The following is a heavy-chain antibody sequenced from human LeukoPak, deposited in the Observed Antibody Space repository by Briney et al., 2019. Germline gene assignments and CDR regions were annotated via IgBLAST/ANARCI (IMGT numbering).Heavy chain of an antibody. CDR3: VRAHIVVVPAANLQQD. CDR1: GFTFSDYY. Sequence: GGSLRLSCAASGFTFSDYYMSWIRQAPGKGLEWVSYISSSGSTIYYADSVKGRFTISRDNAKNSLYLQMNSLRAEDTAVYYCVRAHIVVVPAANLQQDWGQGTLVTVSS. D-gene: IGHD2-2*01. CDR2: ISSSGSTI. J-gene: IGHJ4*02. V-gene: IGHV3-11*04.